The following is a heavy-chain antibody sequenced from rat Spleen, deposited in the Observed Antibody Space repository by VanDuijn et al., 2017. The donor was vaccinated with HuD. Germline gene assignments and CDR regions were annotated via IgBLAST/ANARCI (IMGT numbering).Heavy chain of an antibody. Sequence: EVQLVESGGGLVQPGRSLKLSCAASGFTFSDYNMAWVRQAPKKGLEWVATISYDGSSTYYRDSVKGRFTISRDNAKSTLYLQMDSLRSEDTATYYCAIHLLPSWYFDFWGPGTMVTVSS. V-gene: IGHV5-7*01. CDR3: AIHLLPSWYFDF. J-gene: IGHJ1*01. CDR2: ISYDGSST. CDR1: GFTFSDYN.